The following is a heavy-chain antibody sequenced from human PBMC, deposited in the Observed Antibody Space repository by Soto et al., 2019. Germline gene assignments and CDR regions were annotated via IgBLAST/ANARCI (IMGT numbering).Heavy chain of an antibody. J-gene: IGHJ4*02. Sequence: GGSLRLSCAASGFPFSSYAMSWVRQAPGKGLEWVSGISGSGGITYYADSVKGRFTISRDNSKNTLYLQMNSLRADDTAVYFCAKSLSASPNYFFDSWGQGTRVTVSS. CDR2: ISGSGGIT. CDR1: GFPFSSYA. CDR3: AKSLSASPNYFFDS. D-gene: IGHD1-1*01. V-gene: IGHV3-23*01.